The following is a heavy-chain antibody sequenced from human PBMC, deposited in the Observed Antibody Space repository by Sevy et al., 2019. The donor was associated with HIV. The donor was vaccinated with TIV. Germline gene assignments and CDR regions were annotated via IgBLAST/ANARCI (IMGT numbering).Heavy chain of an antibody. CDR3: ARARRVTTVYYYYGMDV. Sequence: ASVKVSCKASRYSFTDYYMHWVRQAPGQGLEWMAWINPKNDVTNYAQKFQGRVTMTRDTSTSTAYMELTRLRSDDTAVYYCARARRVTTVYYYYGMDVWGQGTTVTVSS. CDR2: INPKNDVT. J-gene: IGHJ6*02. D-gene: IGHD5-18*01. V-gene: IGHV1-2*02. CDR1: RYSFTDYY.